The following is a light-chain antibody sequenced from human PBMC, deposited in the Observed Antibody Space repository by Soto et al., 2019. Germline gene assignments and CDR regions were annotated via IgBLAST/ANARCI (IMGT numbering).Light chain of an antibody. CDR1: QTVSSY. J-gene: IGKJ1*01. CDR3: QHYGSPPWT. Sequence: EIVLTQSPGTLSLSPGEGATLSCRASQTVSSYLAWYQQKPGQAPRLLIYDASSRATGIPDRFSGSGSGTDFTLTISRLEPEDFAVYYCQHYGSPPWTFGQGTKVEIK. CDR2: DAS. V-gene: IGKV3-20*01.